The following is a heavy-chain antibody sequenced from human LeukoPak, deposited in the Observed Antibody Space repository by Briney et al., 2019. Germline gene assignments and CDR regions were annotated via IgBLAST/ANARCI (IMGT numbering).Heavy chain of an antibody. CDR3: ARERILGVIDTNWFDP. D-gene: IGHD3-3*01. CDR1: GGSISSSSYY. J-gene: IGHJ5*02. V-gene: IGHV4-39*02. Sequence: WETLSLTCTVSGGSISSSSYYWGWIRQPPGKGLAGIGSIDYSRSTYYNPSLKSRVTISVDTSKNQFSLKLSSVTAADTAVYYCARERILGVIDTNWFDPWGQGTLVTVSS. CDR2: IDYSRST.